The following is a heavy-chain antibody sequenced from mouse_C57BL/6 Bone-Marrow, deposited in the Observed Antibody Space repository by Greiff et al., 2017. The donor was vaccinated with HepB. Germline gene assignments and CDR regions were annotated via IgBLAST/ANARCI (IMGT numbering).Heavy chain of an antibody. Sequence: QVQLQQPGAELVKPGASVKLSCKASGYTFTSYWMHWVKQRPGQGLEWIGMIHPNSGSTNYNEKFKSKATLSVDKSSSTAYMQLSSLTSEDSAVYYCARLGLYYFDYWGQGTTLTVSS. CDR3: ARLGLYYFDY. D-gene: IGHD4-1*01. V-gene: IGHV1-64*01. J-gene: IGHJ2*01. CDR2: IHPNSGST. CDR1: GYTFTSYW.